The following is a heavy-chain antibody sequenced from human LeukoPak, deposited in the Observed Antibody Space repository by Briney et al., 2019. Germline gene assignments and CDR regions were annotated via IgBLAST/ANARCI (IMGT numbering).Heavy chain of an antibody. CDR3: ARVRRIGKERSGYFDY. V-gene: IGHV1-69*06. D-gene: IGHD1-26*01. CDR2: IIPIFGTA. CDR1: GGTFSSYA. Sequence: SVKVSCKASGGTFSSYAISWVRQAPGQGLEWMGGIIPIFGTANYAQKFQGRVTITADKSTSTAYMELSSLRSEDTAVYYCARVRRIGKERSGYFDYWGQGTLVTVSS. J-gene: IGHJ4*02.